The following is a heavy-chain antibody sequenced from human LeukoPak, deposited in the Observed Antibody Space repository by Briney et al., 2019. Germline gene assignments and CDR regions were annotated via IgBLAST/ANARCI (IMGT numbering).Heavy chain of an antibody. V-gene: IGHV2-5*02. CDR3: ARATTRLYYFDY. Sequence: ESGPTLVKPTQTLTLTCTFSGFSLSTSGVGVGWIRQPPGKALEWLALIYWDDDKRYSPSLKSRLTITKDTSKNQVVLTMTNMDPVDTATYYCARATTRLYYFDYWAREPWSPSPQ. CDR2: IYWDDDK. J-gene: IGHJ4*02. CDR1: GFSLSTSGVG. D-gene: IGHD4-17*01.